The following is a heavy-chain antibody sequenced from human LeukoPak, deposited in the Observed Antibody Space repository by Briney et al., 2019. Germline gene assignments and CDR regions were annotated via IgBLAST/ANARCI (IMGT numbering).Heavy chain of an antibody. J-gene: IGHJ6*02. CDR1: GFTFRSYG. CDR2: MSYDGSNK. V-gene: IGHV3-30*18. D-gene: IGHD2-15*01. CDR3: AKDQKDGYCSGGSCYTYYYYFYGMDV. Sequence: GGSLRLSCAASGFTFRSYGMHWVRQAPGKGVEWVAVMSYDGSNKYYADSVKGRFTISRDNSKNTLYLQMSSLRAEDTAVYYCAKDQKDGYCSGGSCYTYYYYFYGMDVWGQGTTVTVSS.